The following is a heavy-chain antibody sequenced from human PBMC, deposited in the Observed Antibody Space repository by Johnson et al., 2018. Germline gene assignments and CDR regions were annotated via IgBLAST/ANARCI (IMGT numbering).Heavy chain of an antibody. CDR1: GFPFSGYS. CDR2: ITPAGDSPS. J-gene: IGHJ3*02. Sequence: EVQLLESGGGLVQPGGSLTLSCAASGFPFSGYSMNCVRQAPGKGLEWVSYITPAGDSPSQYSDSVKGRSTISRDNAKNSLYLQMNSLRAEDTALYYCARETGYAFDIWGQGTMVTVSS. V-gene: IGHV3-48*01. CDR3: ARETGYAFDI. D-gene: IGHD3-10*01.